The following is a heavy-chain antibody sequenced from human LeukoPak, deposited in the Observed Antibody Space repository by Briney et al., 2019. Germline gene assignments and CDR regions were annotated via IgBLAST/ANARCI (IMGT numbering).Heavy chain of an antibody. CDR2: ISSSGSTI. Sequence: GGSLRLSCAASGFTFSSYEMNWVRQAPGKGLEWVSYISSSGSTIYYADSVKGRFTISRDNDKNSLYLQMNSLRAEDTAVYYCARWYNWNDGNYYGMDVWGKGTTVTVSS. CDR3: ARWYNWNDGNYYGMDV. V-gene: IGHV3-48*03. J-gene: IGHJ6*04. CDR1: GFTFSSYE. D-gene: IGHD1-1*01.